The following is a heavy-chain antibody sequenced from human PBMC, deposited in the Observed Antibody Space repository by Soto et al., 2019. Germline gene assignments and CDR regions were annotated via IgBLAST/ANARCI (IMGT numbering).Heavy chain of an antibody. V-gene: IGHV3-7*03. CDR2: IKEDGSEK. CDR3: ARYRSLDP. J-gene: IGHJ5*02. Sequence: GGSLRLSCADSGFILRNYWVSWVRQAPGMGLQWVASIKEDGSEKYYVDPVKGRFTISRENAKNSLYLQMNSLRAEDTAVYYCARYRSLDPWGQGILVTVSS. D-gene: IGHD3-16*02. CDR1: GFILRNYW.